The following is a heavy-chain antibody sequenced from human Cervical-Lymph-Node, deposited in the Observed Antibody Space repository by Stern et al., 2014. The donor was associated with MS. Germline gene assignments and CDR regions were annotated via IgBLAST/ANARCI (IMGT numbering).Heavy chain of an antibody. CDR3: VRYVGTVTRMDF. V-gene: IGHV5-51*01. D-gene: IGHD4-11*01. CDR1: GYTFTSYW. J-gene: IGHJ4*02. CDR2: IPPADSRT. Sequence: VQLVQSGAEVKKPGESLKISCQGSGYTFTSYWVGWVRQTPDKGLEWMGIIPPADSRTRYSPSFQGQVSFSVDKSISTAYLQWSGLTASDSAVYYCVRYVGTVTRMDFWGQGSLVIVSS.